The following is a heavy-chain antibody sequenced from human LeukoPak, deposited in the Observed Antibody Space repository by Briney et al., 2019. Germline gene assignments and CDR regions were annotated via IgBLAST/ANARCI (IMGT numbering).Heavy chain of an antibody. CDR2: IKYDGTT. D-gene: IGHD4-17*01. V-gene: IGHV4-34*01. Sequence: SETLSLTCAVSGASFSGYFWNWIRQSPEKGLEWIGEIKYDGTTNYNPSLTSRVTMSIDKATNQFHLKVTSLTAADTAVYYCVRGPDYYGDYISWFPDAFHIWGQGTLVSVSP. CDR3: VRGPDYYGDYISWFPDAFHI. J-gene: IGHJ3*02. CDR1: GASFSGYF.